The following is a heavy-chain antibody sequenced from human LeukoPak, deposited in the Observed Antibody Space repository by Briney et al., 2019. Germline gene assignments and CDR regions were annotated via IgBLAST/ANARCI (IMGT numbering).Heavy chain of an antibody. CDR2: IDSSGTTT. CDR3: ATYRQVLLPFES. Sequence: AGSLRLSCAASGFTFSSFELNWVRQAPGKGLEWVSYIDSSGTTTYYADSVRGRFTISRDNSKSTLSLQMNSLRAEDTAIYYCATYRQVLLPFESWGQGTLVTVSS. D-gene: IGHD2-8*02. J-gene: IGHJ4*02. CDR1: GFTFSSFE. V-gene: IGHV3-48*03.